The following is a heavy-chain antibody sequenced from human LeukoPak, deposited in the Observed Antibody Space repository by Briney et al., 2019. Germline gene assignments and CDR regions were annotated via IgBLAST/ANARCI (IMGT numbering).Heavy chain of an antibody. CDR1: GFTFSSYA. Sequence: GGSLRLSCAASGFTFSSYAMSWVRQAPGKGLEWVSAISGSGGSTYYADSVKGRFTISRDNSKNTLYLQMNSLRAEDTAVYYCAKRSMVRGENFYYFDYWGQGTLVTVSS. D-gene: IGHD3-10*01. J-gene: IGHJ4*02. CDR2: ISGSGGST. CDR3: AKRSMVRGENFYYFDY. V-gene: IGHV3-23*01.